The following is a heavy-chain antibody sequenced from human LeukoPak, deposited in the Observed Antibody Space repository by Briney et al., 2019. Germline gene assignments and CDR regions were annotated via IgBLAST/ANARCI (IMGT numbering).Heavy chain of an antibody. CDR1: GGSISSNS. CDR3: ARDVESSHGPWFDP. Sequence: SETLSLTCTVSGGSISSNSWSWIRQPPGEGLEWIGYIYSSGTINYNPSLKSRVTISIDTSKNQFSLKLTSVTAADTAVYYCARDVESSHGPWFDPWGQGTLVTVSS. D-gene: IGHD1-1*01. V-gene: IGHV4-59*08. J-gene: IGHJ5*02. CDR2: IYSSGTI.